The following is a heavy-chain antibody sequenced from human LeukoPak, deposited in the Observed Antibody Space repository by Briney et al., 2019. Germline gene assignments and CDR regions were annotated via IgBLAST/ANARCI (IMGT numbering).Heavy chain of an antibody. CDR1: GFTVSSNY. CDR2: IYIDGSST. Sequence: GGSLRLSCAASGFTVSSNYMSWVRQAPGKGLVWASRIYIDGSSTNYADSVKGRFTISRDNAKKTLYLQMDGLKADDTAVYYCARGASARQGFWGQGTLATVSS. D-gene: IGHD2-2*01. V-gene: IGHV3-74*01. J-gene: IGHJ4*02. CDR3: ARGASARQGF.